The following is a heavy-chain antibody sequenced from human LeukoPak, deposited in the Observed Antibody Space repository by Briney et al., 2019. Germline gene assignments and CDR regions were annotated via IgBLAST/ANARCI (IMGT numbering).Heavy chain of an antibody. D-gene: IGHD2-21*02. CDR1: GFTVSSKY. CDR3: RICGADCSLIDS. Sequence: PGGSLRLSCAASGFTVSSKYMSWVRQAPGKGLEWVSVISRGTTTSYADSVKGRFTTSRDNSKNTLHLQMNSLRAEDTAIYYCRICGADCSLIDSWGQGTLVTVSS. J-gene: IGHJ4*02. CDR2: ISRGTTT. V-gene: IGHV3-53*01.